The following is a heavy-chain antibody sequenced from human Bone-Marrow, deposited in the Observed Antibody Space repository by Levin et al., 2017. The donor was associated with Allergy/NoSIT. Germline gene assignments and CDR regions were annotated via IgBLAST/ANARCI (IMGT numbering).Heavy chain of an antibody. Sequence: PSETLSLTCAGSGFTFSTYTMNWVRQAPGKGLEWVSSITSSSTYIYYAASVKGRFTISRDNAKNSLFLQMSSLRADDTAVYYCTRVKSGGSYRLDYWGQGTLVTVSS. V-gene: IGHV3-21*01. CDR1: GFTFSTYT. CDR2: ITSSSTYI. J-gene: IGHJ4*02. CDR3: TRVKSGGSYRLDY. D-gene: IGHD1-26*01.